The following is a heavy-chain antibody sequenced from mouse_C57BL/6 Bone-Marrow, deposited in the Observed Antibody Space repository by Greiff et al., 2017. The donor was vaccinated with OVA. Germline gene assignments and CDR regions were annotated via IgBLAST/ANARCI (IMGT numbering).Heavy chain of an antibody. V-gene: IGHV1-82*01. CDR2: IYPGDGDT. CDR1: GYAFSSSW. Sequence: QVQLQQSGPELVKPGASVKISCKASGYAFSSSWMNWVKQRPGKGLEWIGRIYPGDGDTNYNGKFKGKAILTADKSSSTAYMELRSLTSEDSAVYYCTRIGWLLWYFDVWGTGTTVTVSS. CDR3: TRIGWLLWYFDV. J-gene: IGHJ1*03. D-gene: IGHD2-3*01.